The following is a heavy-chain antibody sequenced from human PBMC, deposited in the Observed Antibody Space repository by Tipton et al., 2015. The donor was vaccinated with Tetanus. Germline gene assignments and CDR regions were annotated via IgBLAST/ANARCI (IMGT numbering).Heavy chain of an antibody. Sequence: TLSLTCTVSGGSVRSGDYSWNWIRQPPGKGLEWLAYVSYSGRTNSNYSLKSRITISQDTSKNQFSLRLTSVTAADTAVYLCARHPPPYYYGSGSYLDYWGQGTPVTVSS. V-gene: IGHV4-61*08. D-gene: IGHD3-10*01. CDR2: VSYSGRT. CDR1: GGSVRSGDYS. CDR3: ARHPPPYYYGSGSYLDY. J-gene: IGHJ4*02.